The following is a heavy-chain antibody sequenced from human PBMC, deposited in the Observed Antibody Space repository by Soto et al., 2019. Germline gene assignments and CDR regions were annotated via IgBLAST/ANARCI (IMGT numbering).Heavy chain of an antibody. CDR2: IVVGSGNT. J-gene: IGHJ4*02. V-gene: IGHV1-58*01. CDR3: AADSLRYDSSGYYYVFDY. Sequence: QMQLVQSGPEVKKPGTSVKVSCKASGFTFTSSAVQWVRQARGQRLEWIGWIVVGSGNTNYAQKFQERVTITRDMSTSTANMELSSLRSEDTAVYYCAADSLRYDSSGYYYVFDYWGQGTLVTVSS. CDR1: GFTFTSSA. D-gene: IGHD3-22*01.